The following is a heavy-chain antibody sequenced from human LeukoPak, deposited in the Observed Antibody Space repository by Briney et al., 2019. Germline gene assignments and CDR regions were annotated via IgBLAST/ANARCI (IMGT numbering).Heavy chain of an antibody. D-gene: IGHD4-17*01. CDR1: GFTFSSYS. CDR2: ISSSSSYI. V-gene: IGHV3-21*01. CDR3: ARDPATTVTTYAY. Sequence: GGSLRLSCAASGFTFSSYSMNWVRQAPGKGLEWVSSISSSSSYIYYADSVKGRFTISRDNAKNSLYPQMNSLRPEDTAVYYCARDPATTVTTYAYWGQGTLVTVSS. J-gene: IGHJ4*02.